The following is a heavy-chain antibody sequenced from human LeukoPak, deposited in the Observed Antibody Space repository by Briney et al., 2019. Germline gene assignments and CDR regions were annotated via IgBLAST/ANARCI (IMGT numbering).Heavy chain of an antibody. CDR2: ISGSGGST. J-gene: IGHJ4*02. Sequence: PGGSLRLSCAASGFTFSSYGMSWVRQAPGKGLEWVSAISGSGGSTYYADSVKGRFTISRDNSKNTLYLQMNSLRAEDTAVYYCAKVLRPSSYSSSWFFDYWGQGPLVTVSS. CDR1: GFTFSSYG. D-gene: IGHD6-13*01. V-gene: IGHV3-23*01. CDR3: AKVLRPSSYSSSWFFDY.